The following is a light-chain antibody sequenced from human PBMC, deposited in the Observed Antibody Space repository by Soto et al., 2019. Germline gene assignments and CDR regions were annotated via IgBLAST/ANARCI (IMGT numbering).Light chain of an antibody. CDR2: KAS. CDR3: PQYNTFRA. CDR1: QTISSW. V-gene: IGKV1-5*03. J-gene: IGKJ1*01. Sequence: EIQSTQVPSTLSASVGDRFTITCRASQTISSWLAWYQQKPGKSPKLLISKASSLESGVPSRFSGSGSGTEFTLTISSLQPDDFATYYCPQYNTFRAVGQGTQVDIK.